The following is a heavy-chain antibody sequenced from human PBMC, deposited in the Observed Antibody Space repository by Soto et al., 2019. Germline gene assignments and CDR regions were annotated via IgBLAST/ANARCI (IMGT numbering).Heavy chain of an antibody. CDR1: GASITSSSY. V-gene: IGHV4-4*07. Sequence: PSAPLSLTCTVSGASITSSSYWSWIRPPAGKGLEWIGRFSLSGTTIYNPSLRSRVTMSADVSKNQFSLRLTSVTAADTALYYCARGMTPPGAPAWYYFDSWGQGTLVTVSS. D-gene: IGHD2-8*02. J-gene: IGHJ4*02. CDR3: ARGMTPPGAPAWYYFDS. CDR2: FSLSGTT.